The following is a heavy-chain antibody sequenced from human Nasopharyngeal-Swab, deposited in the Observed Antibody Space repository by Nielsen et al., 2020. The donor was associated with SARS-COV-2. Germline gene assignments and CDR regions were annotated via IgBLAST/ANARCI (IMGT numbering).Heavy chain of an antibody. D-gene: IGHD3-10*01. V-gene: IGHV3-53*01. J-gene: IGHJ6*02. CDR2: IYSGGST. Sequence: GGSLRLSCAASGFTVSSNYMSWVRQAPGKGLEWVSVIYSGGSTYYADSVKGRFTISRDNSKNTQYLQMNSLRAEDTAVYYCARDRGGVYYYYGMDVWGQGTTVTVSS. CDR3: ARDRGGVYYYYGMDV. CDR1: GFTVSSNY.